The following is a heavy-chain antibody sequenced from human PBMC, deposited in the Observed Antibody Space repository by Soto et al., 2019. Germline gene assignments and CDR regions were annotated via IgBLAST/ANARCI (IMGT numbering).Heavy chain of an antibody. J-gene: IGHJ4*02. D-gene: IGHD2-15*01. Sequence: EVQLVESGGGLVQPGRSLRLSCAASGFTFDDYAMHWVRQAPGKGLEWVSGISWNSGSIGYADSVKGRFTIFRDNAKNSLYLQMNSLRAEDTALYYCAKGYCSGGSCYPVDYWGQGTLVTVSS. CDR1: GFTFDDYA. V-gene: IGHV3-9*01. CDR2: ISWNSGSI. CDR3: AKGYCSGGSCYPVDY.